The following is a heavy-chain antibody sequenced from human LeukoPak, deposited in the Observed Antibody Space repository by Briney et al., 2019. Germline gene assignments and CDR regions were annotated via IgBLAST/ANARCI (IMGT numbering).Heavy chain of an antibody. Sequence: GGSLRLSCAASGFTFSSYWMSWFRQIPGKGLEWVANIKQDGSEKYYVDSVKGRFTISRDNAKNSLYLQMNSLRAEDTAVYYCAREGYDYDPPGCWGQGTLVTVSS. V-gene: IGHV3-7*01. CDR3: AREGYDYDPPGC. CDR1: GFTFSSYW. D-gene: IGHD3-16*01. CDR2: IKQDGSEK. J-gene: IGHJ4*02.